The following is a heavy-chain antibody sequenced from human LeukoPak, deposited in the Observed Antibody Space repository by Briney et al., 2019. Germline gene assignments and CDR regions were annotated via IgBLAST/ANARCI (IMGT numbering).Heavy chain of an antibody. V-gene: IGHV3-23*01. CDR1: GVTFSSYA. CDR3: AKERRYFDWLLSSSALDY. J-gene: IGHJ4*02. Sequence: GGSLRLSCAASGVTFSSYAMSWVRQAPGKGLEWVSAISGSGGSTYYADSVKGRFTISRDNSKNTLYLQMNSLRAEDTAVYYCAKERRYFDWLLSSSALDYWGQGTLVTVSS. D-gene: IGHD3-9*01. CDR2: ISGSGGST.